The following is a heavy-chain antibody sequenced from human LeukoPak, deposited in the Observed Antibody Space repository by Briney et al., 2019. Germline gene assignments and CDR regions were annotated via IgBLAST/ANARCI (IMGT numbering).Heavy chain of an antibody. J-gene: IGHJ5*02. Sequence: SETLSLICAVSGHSISRGYYWGWIGPPPGKGLEYIGIICHNGCTYYNPSLKSRVTISVDTSKNQFSLKLSSVTAADTAVYYCAREGSSMVRGGIIPNWFDPWGQGTLVTVSS. CDR3: AREGSSMVRGGIIPNWFDP. CDR2: ICHNGCT. D-gene: IGHD3-10*01. CDR1: GHSISRGYY. V-gene: IGHV4-38-2*02.